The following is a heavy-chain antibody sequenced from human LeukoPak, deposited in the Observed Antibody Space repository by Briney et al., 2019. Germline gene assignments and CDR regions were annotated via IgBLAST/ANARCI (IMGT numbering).Heavy chain of an antibody. CDR3: AKRGVWYFDN. J-gene: IGHJ4*02. Sequence: GGSLRLSCAASGFTFSSYVMSWVRQAPGKGLEWVSSIASSGGDTCYADSVKGRFTISRDNSKNTLYLQMSSLRVEDSAVYYCAKRGVWYFDNWGQGTQVTVSS. V-gene: IGHV3-23*01. CDR1: GFTFSSYV. CDR2: IASSGGDT. D-gene: IGHD3-16*01.